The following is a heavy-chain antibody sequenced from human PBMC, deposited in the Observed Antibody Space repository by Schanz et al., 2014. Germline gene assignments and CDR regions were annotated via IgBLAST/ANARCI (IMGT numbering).Heavy chain of an antibody. J-gene: IGHJ4*02. CDR1: GFTFSTYA. D-gene: IGHD2-2*01. V-gene: IGHV3-23*04. Sequence: EVQLVESGGYLVQPGGSLRLSCAASGFTFSTYAMSWVRQAPGKGLEWVSALSGSGGSTYYADSVKGRFTISRDNSKNTLYLHMNTLRSEDTAVYYCAKDSTHIDIVLVPTAIDYWGQGTLVTVSS. CDR3: AKDSTHIDIVLVPTAIDY. CDR2: LSGSGGST.